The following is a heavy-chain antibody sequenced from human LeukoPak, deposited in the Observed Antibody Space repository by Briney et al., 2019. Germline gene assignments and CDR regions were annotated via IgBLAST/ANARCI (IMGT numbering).Heavy chain of an antibody. J-gene: IGHJ3*02. Sequence: KPSETLSLTCTVSGGSISSHYWSWIRQPPGKGLEWIGYIYYSGSTNYNPSLKSRVTISVDTSKNQFSLKLSSVTAADTAVYYCATNIDRNAPISMAFDIWGQGTMVTVSS. CDR1: GGSISSHY. V-gene: IGHV4-59*11. D-gene: IGHD1-14*01. CDR2: IYYSGST. CDR3: ATNIDRNAPISMAFDI.